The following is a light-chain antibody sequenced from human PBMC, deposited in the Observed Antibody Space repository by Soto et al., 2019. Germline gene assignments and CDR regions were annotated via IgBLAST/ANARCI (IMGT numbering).Light chain of an antibody. CDR2: GAS. J-gene: IGKJ1*01. V-gene: IGKV3-15*01. Sequence: EIVMAQSPATLSVTPGERGTLSCRASQSVSSNLAWYQQKPGQAPRLLIYGASTRATGIPARFSGSGSGTEFTLTISSLQSGDFATYYCQQSYSTPWTFGQGTMVDVK. CDR1: QSVSSN. CDR3: QQSYSTPWT.